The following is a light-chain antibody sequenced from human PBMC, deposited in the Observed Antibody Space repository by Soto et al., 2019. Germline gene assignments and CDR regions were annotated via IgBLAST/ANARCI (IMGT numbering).Light chain of an antibody. CDR1: QSVLNTSNNKNY. V-gene: IGKV4-1*01. Sequence: DIVMTQSPDSLAVSLGERAAINCKSSQSVLNTSNNKNYLAWYQLKPGRPPKLLIYWSSTRESGVPDRFSGSGSGTEFTLSISSLQAEDVAVYYCQQYYSSPYTFGQGTKLEIK. CDR2: WSS. CDR3: QQYYSSPYT. J-gene: IGKJ2*01.